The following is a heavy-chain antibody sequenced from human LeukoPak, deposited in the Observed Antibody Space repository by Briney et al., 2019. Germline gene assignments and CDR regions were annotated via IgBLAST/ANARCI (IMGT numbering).Heavy chain of an antibody. V-gene: IGHV3-23*01. D-gene: IGHD2-8*01. CDR1: GFTFNSYA. CDR3: AKDLFSGNGCRLDY. CDR2: ISGSAGRT. J-gene: IGHJ4*02. Sequence: GGSLRLSCAASGFTFNSYAMSWVRQAPGKGLEWVSGISGSAGRTFYADSVKGRFTISRDNAKNTLYLQMNSLRAEDTALYYCAKDLFSGNGCRLDYWGQGTLVTVSS.